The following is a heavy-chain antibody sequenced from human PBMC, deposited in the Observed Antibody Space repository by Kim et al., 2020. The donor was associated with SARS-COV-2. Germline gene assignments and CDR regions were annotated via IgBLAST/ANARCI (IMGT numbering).Heavy chain of an antibody. CDR2: IDPSDSYT. D-gene: IGHD2-2*01. Sequence: GESLKISCKGSGYSFTSYWISWVRQMPGKGLEWMGRIDPSDSYTNYSPSFQGHVTISADKSISTAYLQWSSLKASDTAMYYCAMLGYCSSTSCYAPTEGGYWGQGTLVTVSS. CDR1: GYSFTSYW. CDR3: AMLGYCSSTSCYAPTEGGY. J-gene: IGHJ4*02. V-gene: IGHV5-10-1*01.